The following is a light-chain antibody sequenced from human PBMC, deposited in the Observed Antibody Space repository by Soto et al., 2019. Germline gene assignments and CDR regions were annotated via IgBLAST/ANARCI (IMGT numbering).Light chain of an antibody. CDR1: QSISSH. CDR2: GAS. J-gene: IGKJ5*01. V-gene: IGKV3-20*01. Sequence: DTVTITCRASQSISSHLNWYQQKPGQVPRLLIYGASSRATGIPDRFSGSGSGTDFTLTISRLEPEDFAVYYCQQYGRSPPITFGQGTRLEI. CDR3: QQYGRSPPIT.